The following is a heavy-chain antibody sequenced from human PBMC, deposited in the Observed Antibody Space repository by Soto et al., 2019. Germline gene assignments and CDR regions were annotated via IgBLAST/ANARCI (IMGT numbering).Heavy chain of an antibody. CDR2: ISAVNGSK. D-gene: IGHD2-15*01. CDR3: ARGEIYYVDIDCHSRRFDY. CDR1: GFHLRSYS. Sequence: QVQLVQSGAEVKKPGASVKVSCKPSGFHLRSYSIHWLRQAPGQRPEWLGWISAVNGSKKYSQKFHERVIFSTDASAASVILEMIRLTYEDSAIYSCARGEIYYVDIDCHSRRFDYWGQGTLVSVSS. J-gene: IGHJ4*02. V-gene: IGHV1-3*01.